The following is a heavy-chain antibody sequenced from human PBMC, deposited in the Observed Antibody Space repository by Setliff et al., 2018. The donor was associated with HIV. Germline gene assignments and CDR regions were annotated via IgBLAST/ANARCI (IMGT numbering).Heavy chain of an antibody. CDR1: GGSISSGSDY. J-gene: IGHJ5*01. CDR3: ARAGNDYYDSNGYYYVVDWFDS. V-gene: IGHV4-61*10. D-gene: IGHD3-22*01. Sequence: SETLSLTCTVSGGSISSGSDYWSWIRQPAGKGLEWIGYIYGSGSTNYNPSLKSRLTISIDMSKNQFSLKLNSVTAADTAVYYCARAGNDYYDSNGYYYVVDWFDSWGQGTLVTVSS. CDR2: IYGSGST.